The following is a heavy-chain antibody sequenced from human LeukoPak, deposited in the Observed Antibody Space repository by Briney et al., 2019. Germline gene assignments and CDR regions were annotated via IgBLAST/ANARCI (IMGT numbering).Heavy chain of an antibody. J-gene: IGHJ3*02. CDR2: ISAYNGNT. CDR3: ARDRSSSWPHAFDI. D-gene: IGHD6-13*01. CDR1: GYTFTSYG. V-gene: IGHV1-18*01. Sequence: ASVKVSCKASGYTFTSYGISWVRQAPGQGLEWMGWISAYNGNTNYAQKLQGRVTMTTHTSTSTAYMELRSLRSDDTDVYYCARDRSSSWPHAFDIWGQGTMVTVSS.